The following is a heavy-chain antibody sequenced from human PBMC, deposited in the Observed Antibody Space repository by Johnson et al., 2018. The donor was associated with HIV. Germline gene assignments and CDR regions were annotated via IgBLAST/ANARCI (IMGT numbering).Heavy chain of an antibody. Sequence: VQLVESGGGLVKPGGSLRLSCVASGFTVRSNYMSWVRQAPGKGLEWVSVIYSGGRSYYADSVKGRLTLSRDNSKNTLFLQMNSLRAEDTAVYYCVRRFYDSSAFDIWGQGTLVTVSS. D-gene: IGHD3-22*01. CDR1: GFTVRSNY. CDR2: IYSGGRS. J-gene: IGHJ3*02. CDR3: VRRFYDSSAFDI. V-gene: IGHV3-66*02.